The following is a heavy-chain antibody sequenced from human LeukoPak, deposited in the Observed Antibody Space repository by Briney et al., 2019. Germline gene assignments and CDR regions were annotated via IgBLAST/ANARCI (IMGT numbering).Heavy chain of an antibody. Sequence: ASVKVSCKASGYTFTSYGISWVRQAPGQGLEWMGWISAYNGNTNYAQKLQGRVTMTTDTSTSTAYMELRSLRSDDTAVYYCARDRGVLLWFGELFYAFDIWGQGTMVTVSS. CDR2: ISAYNGNT. CDR3: ARDRGVLLWFGELFYAFDI. J-gene: IGHJ3*02. CDR1: GYTFTSYG. V-gene: IGHV1-18*01. D-gene: IGHD3-10*01.